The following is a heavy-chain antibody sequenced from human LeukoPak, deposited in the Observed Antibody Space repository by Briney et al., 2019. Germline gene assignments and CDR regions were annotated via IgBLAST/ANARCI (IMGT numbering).Heavy chain of an antibody. D-gene: IGHD5/OR15-5a*01. CDR2: IHYSGST. V-gene: IGHV4-59*08. J-gene: IGHJ4*02. Sequence: SETLSLTCNVSGDSVSSYYWNWIRQPPGKGLEWISYIHYSGSTNYNPTLKSRVTISVDTSKNQFSLKLSSVTAADTAVYYCARYSVDSAAPYFDYWGQGTLVTVSS. CDR1: GDSVSSYY. CDR3: ARYSVDSAAPYFDY.